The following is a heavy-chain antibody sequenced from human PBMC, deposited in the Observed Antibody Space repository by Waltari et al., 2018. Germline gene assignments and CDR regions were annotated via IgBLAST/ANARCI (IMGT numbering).Heavy chain of an antibody. V-gene: IGHV4-39*07. Sequence: QLQLQESGPGLVKPSETLSLTCTVSGGSISSSSYYWGWVRQPPGKGLEWIGNIYYVGNTYYNPSLESRVTISIDTSKNQFSLNLNSVTAADTAVYFCARDPRRGTAAGTAYDYWGQGALVTVSS. CDR1: GGSISSSSYY. J-gene: IGHJ4*02. CDR3: ARDPRRGTAAGTAYDY. CDR2: IYYVGNT. D-gene: IGHD6-13*01.